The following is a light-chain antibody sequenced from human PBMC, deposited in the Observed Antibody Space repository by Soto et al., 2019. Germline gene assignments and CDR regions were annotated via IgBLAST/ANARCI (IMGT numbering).Light chain of an antibody. CDR1: SSDVGSYNL. CDR2: EGS. Sequence: QSVLTQPASVSGSPGQSITISCTGTSSDVGSYNLVSWYQQHPAKAPKLMIYEGSKRPSGVSTRFSGSKSGNTASLTISGLQAEDEADYYCCSYAGGSTFVVFGGGTKLTVL. V-gene: IGLV2-23*03. CDR3: CSYAGGSTFVV. J-gene: IGLJ2*01.